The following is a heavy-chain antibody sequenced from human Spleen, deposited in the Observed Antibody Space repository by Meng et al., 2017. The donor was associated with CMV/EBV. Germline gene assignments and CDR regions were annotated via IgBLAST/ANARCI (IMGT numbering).Heavy chain of an antibody. CDR1: GGSFSGYY. J-gene: IGHJ6*02. V-gene: IGHV4-34*01. CDR2: INHSGST. D-gene: IGHD2-2*02. Sequence: GSLRLSCAVYGGSFSGYYWSWIRQPPGKGLEWIGEINHSGSTNYNPSLKSRVTISVDTSKNHFSLKLSSVTAADTAVYYCARWGGGYCSSTSCYTSYGMDVWGQGTTVTVSS. CDR3: ARWGGGYCSSTSCYTSYGMDV.